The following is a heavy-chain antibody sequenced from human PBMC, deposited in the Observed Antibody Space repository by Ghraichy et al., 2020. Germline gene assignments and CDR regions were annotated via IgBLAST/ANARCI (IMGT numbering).Heavy chain of an antibody. CDR1: GFTFSSYA. V-gene: IGHV3-48*02. Sequence: GGSLRLSCAASGFTFSSYAMDWVRQAPGKGLEGLSEISSSGTTRYYADSVKGRFTISRDNAQNSLYLQMSSLRDEDTAVYYWAREGGNYCSGGSCSSDFGYWRQGTLVTVSS. J-gene: IGHJ4*02. CDR3: AREGGNYCSGGSCSSDFGY. CDR2: ISSSGTTR. D-gene: IGHD2-15*01.